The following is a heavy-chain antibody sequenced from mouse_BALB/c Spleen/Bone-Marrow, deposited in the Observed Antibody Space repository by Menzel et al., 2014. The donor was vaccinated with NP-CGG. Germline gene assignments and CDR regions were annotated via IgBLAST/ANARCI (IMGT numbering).Heavy chain of an antibody. D-gene: IGHD1-1*01. CDR1: GYTFTDYV. CDR2: IYPGSGST. V-gene: IGHV1-77*01. CDR3: DYYGSSYFDY. J-gene: IGHJ2*01. Sequence: VKLMESGPELVKPGASVKMSCKASGYTFTDYVISWVKQRTGQGLEWIGEIYPGSGSTYYNENFKGKATLTADKSSNTAYMQLSSLTSEDSAVYFCDYYGSSYFDYWGQGTTLTVSS.